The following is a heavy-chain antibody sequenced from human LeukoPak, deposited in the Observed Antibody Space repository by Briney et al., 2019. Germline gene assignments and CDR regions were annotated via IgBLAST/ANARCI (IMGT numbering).Heavy chain of an antibody. V-gene: IGHV3-23*01. CDR2: ISGTIGST. Sequence: PGGSLRLSCAASEFTFSSHAMSWVRQAPGKGLEWVSTISGTIGSTYYADSVKGRFTISRDNSKNTLYLQVNNLRAEDTAVYYCARGPNSNWSGLDFWGQGTLLTVSS. CDR1: EFTFSSHA. D-gene: IGHD6-6*01. CDR3: ARGPNSNWSGLDF. J-gene: IGHJ4*02.